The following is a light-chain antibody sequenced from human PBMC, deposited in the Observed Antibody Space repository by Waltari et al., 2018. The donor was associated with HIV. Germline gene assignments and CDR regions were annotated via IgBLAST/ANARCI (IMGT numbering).Light chain of an antibody. V-gene: IGLV1-47*01. CDR2: KNN. Sequence: QSVLPQPPSVSGTPGQTVSISCSGTSSNIGNTYVYWFHQLPGTAPNVVIYKNNRRPSGVPDRFSASKSGASASLAISGLRSEDDGDYYCASWDDTPSDFYVFGTGTTVTLL. J-gene: IGLJ1*01. CDR1: SSNIGNTY. CDR3: ASWDDTPSDFYV.